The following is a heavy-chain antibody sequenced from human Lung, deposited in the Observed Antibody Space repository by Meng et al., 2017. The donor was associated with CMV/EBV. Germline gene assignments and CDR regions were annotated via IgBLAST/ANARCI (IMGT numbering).Heavy chain of an antibody. Sequence: GESLKISCAASGFTFSSYDMKWVRQAPGKALEWVAVISIDGSSKFYADSMKGRFTISRDNSKNTLFPQVNSLRPEDTAVYYCTRRADYFDYWGPGTLVTVSS. V-gene: IGHV3-30*04. CDR3: TRRADYFDY. J-gene: IGHJ4*02. CDR1: GFTFSSYD. D-gene: IGHD6-25*01. CDR2: ISIDGSSK.